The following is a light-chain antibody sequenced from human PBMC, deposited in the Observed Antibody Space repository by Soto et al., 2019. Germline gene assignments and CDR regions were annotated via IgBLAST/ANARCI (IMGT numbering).Light chain of an antibody. V-gene: IGKV3-20*01. J-gene: IGKJ4*01. CDR1: QSVSSSY. CDR3: QQYGTSPLT. Sequence: EIVLTQSPGTLSLSPGERVTLSCRASQSVSSSYLAWYQQKPGQAPRLLIYGASSRATGIPDRFSGSGSGTDFTLTISRLEPEDFAVYYCQQYGTSPLTFGGGTK. CDR2: GAS.